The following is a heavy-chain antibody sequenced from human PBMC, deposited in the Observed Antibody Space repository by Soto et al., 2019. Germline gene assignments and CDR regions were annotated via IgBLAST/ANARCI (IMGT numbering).Heavy chain of an antibody. Sequence: EVQLLESGGDLVQPGGSLRLSCAASGFTFSTYAMSWVRQAPGKGLEWVSTISSSGGNTYYTDSVKGRFTISRDNSKNTLYLQMNSLRAEHTAIYYCAKRPTSTGFGDPFDIWGQGTMVTVSS. CDR2: ISSSGGNT. V-gene: IGHV3-23*01. CDR3: AKRPTSTGFGDPFDI. D-gene: IGHD3-10*01. CDR1: GFTFSTYA. J-gene: IGHJ3*02.